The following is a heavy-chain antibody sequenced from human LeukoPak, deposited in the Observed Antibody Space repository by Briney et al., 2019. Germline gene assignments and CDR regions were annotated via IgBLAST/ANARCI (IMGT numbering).Heavy chain of an antibody. Sequence: SGTLSLTCTVSGGSISSSTYLWDWIRQPPGKGLEWIGSIYYSGSTDSNPSLQSRVTISVDTSKNQFSLKLSSVTAADTAVYYCARRYSSSWYPFDYWGQGTLVTVSS. CDR1: GGSISSSTYL. D-gene: IGHD6-13*01. CDR3: ARRYSSSWYPFDY. V-gene: IGHV4-39*01. J-gene: IGHJ4*02. CDR2: IYYSGST.